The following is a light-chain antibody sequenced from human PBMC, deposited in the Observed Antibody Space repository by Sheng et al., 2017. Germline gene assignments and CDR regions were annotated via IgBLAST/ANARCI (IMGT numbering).Light chain of an antibody. CDR3: SSKRSGYTPDVI. V-gene: IGLV2-14*03. J-gene: IGLJ2*01. Sequence: QSALTQPASVSGSPGQSITISCTGTSGDIGSYNSVSWYQHHPGEAPKLIIYDVNDRPSGVSNRFSGSKSGNTASLTISGLQTEDEADYYCSSKRSGYTPDVIFGGRTKLTVL. CDR1: SGDIGSYNS. CDR2: DVN.